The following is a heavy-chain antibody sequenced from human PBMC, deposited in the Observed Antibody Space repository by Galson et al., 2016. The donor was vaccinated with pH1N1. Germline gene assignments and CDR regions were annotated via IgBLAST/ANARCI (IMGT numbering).Heavy chain of an antibody. Sequence: SVKVSCKASGDGFSSHTITWVRQAPGQGLEWVGRFIPMINLANSAQKFQGRVTITADKSTTTVYMHLTSLRPEDTAVYYCATETGSSGMDVWDQGTTVTVSS. D-gene: IGHD3-10*01. V-gene: IGHV1-69*02. CDR2: FIPMINLA. CDR1: GDGFSSHT. J-gene: IGHJ6*02. CDR3: ATETGSSGMDV.